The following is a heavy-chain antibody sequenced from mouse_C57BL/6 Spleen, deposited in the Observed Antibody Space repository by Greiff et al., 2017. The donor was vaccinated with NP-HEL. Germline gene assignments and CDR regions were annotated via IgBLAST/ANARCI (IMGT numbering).Heavy chain of an antibody. D-gene: IGHD1-1*01. J-gene: IGHJ2*01. Sequence: QVQLKQSGAELARPGASVKLSCKASGYTFTSYGISWVKQRTGQGLEWIGEIYPRSGNTYYNEKFKGKATLTADKSSSTAYMELRSLTSEDSAVYFCARTYYYGSSLYYFDYWGQGTTLTVSS. CDR1: GYTFTSYG. CDR2: IYPRSGNT. V-gene: IGHV1-81*01. CDR3: ARTYYYGSSLYYFDY.